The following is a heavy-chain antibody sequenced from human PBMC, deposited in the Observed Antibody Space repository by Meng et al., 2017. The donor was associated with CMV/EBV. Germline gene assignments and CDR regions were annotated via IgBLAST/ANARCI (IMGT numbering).Heavy chain of an antibody. D-gene: IGHD3-3*01. CDR2: ISAYNGNT. CDR1: GSTFTSYG. V-gene: IGHV1-18*04. CDR3: AREGQLEWFRISSYGMDV. J-gene: IGHJ6*02. Sequence: SVKVSCEGSGSTFTSYGISWVRQAPGQGLEWMGWISAYNGNTNYAQKLQGRVTMTTDTSTSTAYMELRSLRSDDTAVYYCAREGQLEWFRISSYGMDVWGQGTTVTVSS.